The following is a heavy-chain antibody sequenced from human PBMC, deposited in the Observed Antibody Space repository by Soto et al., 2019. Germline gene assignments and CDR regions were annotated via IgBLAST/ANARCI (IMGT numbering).Heavy chain of an antibody. J-gene: IGHJ6*02. D-gene: IGHD3-9*01. Sequence: QVQLVESGGGVVQPGRSLRLSCAASGFSFSNYAMHWVRQAPGKGLEWVAVIWYDGSNKYYADSVKGRFTISRDNSKNTLYLQMNSLRAEGTAVYYCARGAHYDILSGYGGYYYYGLDVWGQGTTVTVSS. CDR3: ARGAHYDILSGYGGYYYYGLDV. V-gene: IGHV3-33*01. CDR1: GFSFSNYA. CDR2: IWYDGSNK.